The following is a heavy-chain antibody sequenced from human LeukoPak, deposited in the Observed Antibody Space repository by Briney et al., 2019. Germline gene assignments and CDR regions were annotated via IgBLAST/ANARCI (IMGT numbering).Heavy chain of an antibody. CDR2: ISGSGGST. D-gene: IGHD2-15*01. Sequence: GGSLRLSCAASGFTFSSYAMSWVRQAPGKGLEWVSAISGSGGSTYYADSVKGRFTISRDNSKNTLYLQMNSLRAEDTAVYYCAKGVDYCSGGSCPADYWGPGALVTVSS. J-gene: IGHJ4*02. V-gene: IGHV3-23*01. CDR1: GFTFSSYA. CDR3: AKGVDYCSGGSCPADY.